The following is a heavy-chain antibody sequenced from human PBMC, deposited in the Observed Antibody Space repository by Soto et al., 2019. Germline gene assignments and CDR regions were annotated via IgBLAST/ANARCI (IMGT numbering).Heavy chain of an antibody. V-gene: IGHV1-2*02. CDR3: ARDEGSSSGFDY. D-gene: IGHD6-6*01. CDR1: GYTXTGYY. Sequence: SXKVSYMATGYTXTGYYMNVVRQAPGQGLEWMGWINPNSGGTNYAQKFQGRVTMTRDTSISTAYMEMSRMRSDDKAVYYCARDEGSSSGFDYWGQGTLGTVS. J-gene: IGHJ4*02. CDR2: INPNSGGT.